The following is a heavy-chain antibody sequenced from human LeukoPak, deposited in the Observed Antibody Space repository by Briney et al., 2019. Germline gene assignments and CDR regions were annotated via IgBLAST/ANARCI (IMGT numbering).Heavy chain of an antibody. CDR2: IIPIFGTA. V-gene: IGHV1-69*13. J-gene: IGHJ4*02. CDR3: ARAPDILTGYNYYFDY. Sequence: SVKVSCKASGGTFSSYAISWVRQAPGQGLEWMGGIIPIFGTANYAQKFQGRVTITADESTSTAYMELSSLRSEDTAVYYCARAPDILTGYNYYFDYWGQGTLVTVSS. D-gene: IGHD3-9*01. CDR1: GGTFSSYA.